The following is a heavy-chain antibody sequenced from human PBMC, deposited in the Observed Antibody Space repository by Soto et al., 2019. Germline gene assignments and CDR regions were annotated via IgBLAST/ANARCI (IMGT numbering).Heavy chain of an antibody. D-gene: IGHD5-12*01. V-gene: IGHV4-59*01. CDR3: ARRDSGYDSYYYYMDV. CDR1: RGSISSYY. J-gene: IGHJ6*03. CDR2: IYYSGST. Sequence: SETLPLTCTVSRGSISSYYWSWIRQRAGKGLEWIGYIYYSGSTNYNPSLKSRVTISVDTSKNQFSLKLSSVTAADKAVYYCARRDSGYDSYYYYMDVWGKGTTVTVSS.